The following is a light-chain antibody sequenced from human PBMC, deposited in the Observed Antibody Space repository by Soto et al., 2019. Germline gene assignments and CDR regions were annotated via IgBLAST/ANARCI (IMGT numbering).Light chain of an antibody. Sequence: SYELTQPPSVSGSPGQTASITCSGDKLGDKYACWYQQKPGQSPVLAIYQDSKRPSWSPERFSGSNSGNTATLTISGTQAMDEADYYCQAWDSSTRVVFGGGTKLTVL. CDR2: QDS. J-gene: IGLJ2*01. CDR1: KLGDKY. V-gene: IGLV3-1*01. CDR3: QAWDSSTRVV.